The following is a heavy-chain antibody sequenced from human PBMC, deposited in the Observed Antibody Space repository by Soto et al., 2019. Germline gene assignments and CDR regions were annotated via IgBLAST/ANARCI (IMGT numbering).Heavy chain of an antibody. CDR1: GFTFSSYA. CDR3: AKGDSQTKARGFDY. D-gene: IGHD5-18*01. Sequence: EVQLLESGGGLVQPGGSLRLSCAASGFTFSSYAMSWVRQAPGKGLEWVSTISGGGVGTYYADSVKGRFTISRDNSKNTLYLQMNSLRADDTAVYYCAKGDSQTKARGFDYWGPGTLVTVSS. CDR2: ISGGGVGT. V-gene: IGHV3-23*01. J-gene: IGHJ4*02.